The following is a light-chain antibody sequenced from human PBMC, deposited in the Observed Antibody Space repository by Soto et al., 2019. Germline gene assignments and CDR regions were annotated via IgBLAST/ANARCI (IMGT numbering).Light chain of an antibody. Sequence: QSVLTQPPSVSGAPGQRVTISCTGSSSNIGAGYDVHWYQQLPGTAPKLLIFGNSNRPSGVPDRFSGSKSGTSASLAITGLQAEDEADYYCQSYDSSLNAYVFGTGTKLT. CDR1: SSNIGAGYD. V-gene: IGLV1-40*01. CDR2: GNS. J-gene: IGLJ1*01. CDR3: QSYDSSLNAYV.